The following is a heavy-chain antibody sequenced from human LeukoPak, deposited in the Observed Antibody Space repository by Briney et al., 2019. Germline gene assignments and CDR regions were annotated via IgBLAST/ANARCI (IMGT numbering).Heavy chain of an antibody. CDR1: GFTFSSYT. J-gene: IGHJ4*02. Sequence: GGSLRLSCAASGFTFSSYTMTWVRQAPGEGLEWVSGISGSGDTTYYADSVKGRFTISRDNSKNTLYLQMNSLRAEDTAVYYCARFYANEWELPHWGQGTLVTVSS. D-gene: IGHD1-26*01. CDR2: ISGSGDTT. CDR3: ARFYANEWELPH. V-gene: IGHV3-23*01.